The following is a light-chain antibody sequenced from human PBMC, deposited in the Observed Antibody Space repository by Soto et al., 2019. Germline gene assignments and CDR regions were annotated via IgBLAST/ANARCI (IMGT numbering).Light chain of an antibody. V-gene: IGKV1-27*01. CDR2: AAS. Sequence: DIQMTQSPSSLSASVGDRFTITCRASQGISNYLAWYQQKPGKVPKLLIYAASTLQSGVPSRFSGSGSGTDFTLTITSLQPEDVATYYCQKYDISPRTFGQGTTVDIK. J-gene: IGKJ1*01. CDR3: QKYDISPRT. CDR1: QGISNY.